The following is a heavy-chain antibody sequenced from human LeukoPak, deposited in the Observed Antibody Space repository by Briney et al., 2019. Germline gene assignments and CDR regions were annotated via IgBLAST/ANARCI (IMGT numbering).Heavy chain of an antibody. D-gene: IGHD3-22*01. CDR2: IIPIFGTA. V-gene: IGHV1-69*13. CDR1: GGTFNRYA. CDR3: ARDASIYDSRGYYFLF. Sequence: SVKVSCKASGGTFNRYAVSWVRQAPGQGLEWMGGIIPIFGTANYAQKFQGRVTITANESSSTAYMELSSLRSEDTAVYYCARDASIYDSRGYYFLFWGQGTLVTVSS. J-gene: IGHJ4*02.